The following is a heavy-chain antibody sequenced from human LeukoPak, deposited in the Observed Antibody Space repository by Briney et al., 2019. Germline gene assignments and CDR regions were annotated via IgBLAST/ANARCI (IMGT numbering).Heavy chain of an antibody. Sequence: SQTLTLTCAISGDSVSSNSVTWNWNRQSPSRGLEWLGRTYYRSTWYNDYAVSVRGRITVNPDTSKNQFSLHLNSVTPEDTAVYYCARRLTQYDCFDPWGQGILVTASS. CDR3: ARRLTQYDCFDP. J-gene: IGHJ5*02. V-gene: IGHV6-1*01. D-gene: IGHD2-2*01. CDR2: TYYRSTWYN. CDR1: GDSVSSNSVT.